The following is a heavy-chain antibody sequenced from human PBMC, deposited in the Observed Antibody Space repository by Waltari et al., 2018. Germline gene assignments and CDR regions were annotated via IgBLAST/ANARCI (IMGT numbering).Heavy chain of an antibody. V-gene: IGHV3-33*01. D-gene: IGHD3-22*01. CDR3: AREKGFYYEEPIYYYYYGMDV. J-gene: IGHJ6*02. CDR1: GFTFSSYG. Sequence: QVQLVESGGGVVQPGRSLRLSCAASGFTFSSYGMHWVRQAPGKGLEWVAVIWYDGSNKYYADSVKGRFTISRDNSKNTLYLQMNSLRAEDTAVYYCAREKGFYYEEPIYYYYYGMDVWGQGTTVTVSS. CDR2: IWYDGSNK.